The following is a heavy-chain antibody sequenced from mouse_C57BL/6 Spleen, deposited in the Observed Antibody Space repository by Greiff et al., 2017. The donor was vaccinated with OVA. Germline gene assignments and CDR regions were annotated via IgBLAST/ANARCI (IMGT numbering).Heavy chain of an antibody. V-gene: IGHV1-69*01. CDR1: GYTFTSYW. CDR3: ARAFYYGSSPLFAY. D-gene: IGHD1-1*01. Sequence: QVQLQQPGAELVMPGASVKLSCKASGYTFTSYWMHWVKQRPGQGLEWIGEIDPSDSYTNYNQKFKGKSTLTVDKSSSTAYMQLSSLTSEDSAVYYCARAFYYGSSPLFAYWGQGTLVTVSA. J-gene: IGHJ3*01. CDR2: IDPSDSYT.